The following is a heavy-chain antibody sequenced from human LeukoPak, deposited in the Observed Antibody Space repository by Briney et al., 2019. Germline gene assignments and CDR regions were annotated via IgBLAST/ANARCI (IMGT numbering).Heavy chain of an antibody. CDR3: AKDSASANFDY. CDR1: RFTFSSYG. V-gene: IGHV3-30*18. Sequence: GGSLRLSCAASRFTFSSYGMHWVRQAPGKGLEWVAVISYDGSNKYYADSVEGRFTISRDNSKNTLYLQMNSLRAEDTAVYYCAKDSASANFDYWGQGTLVTVSS. J-gene: IGHJ4*02. D-gene: IGHD2-2*01. CDR2: ISYDGSNK.